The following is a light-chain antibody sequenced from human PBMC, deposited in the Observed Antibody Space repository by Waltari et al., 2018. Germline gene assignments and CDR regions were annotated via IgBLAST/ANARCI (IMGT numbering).Light chain of an antibody. CDR1: QSISDW. CDR3: QQYNTLPVT. V-gene: IGKV1-5*03. Sequence: DIQMTQSPSTLSASVGDRITITCRASQSISDWLAWYQQKPGKAPKVLMYKAFTLESGVPSRCSGSGFGTDCTLTISSLQPDDFATYYCQQYNTLPVTFGGGTKVEIK. CDR2: KAF. J-gene: IGKJ4*01.